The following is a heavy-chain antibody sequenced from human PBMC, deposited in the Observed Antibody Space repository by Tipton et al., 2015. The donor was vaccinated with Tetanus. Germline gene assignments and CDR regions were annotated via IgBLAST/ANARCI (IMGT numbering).Heavy chain of an antibody. D-gene: IGHD2-21*01. CDR1: GYSFTSYW. J-gene: IGHJ6*02. V-gene: IGHV5-51*01. CDR2: IYPGDSDT. Sequence: VQLVQSGAEVKKPGESLKISCKGSGYSFTSYWIGWVRQMPGKGLEWMGIIYPGDSDTRYSPPFQGQVTISADKSISTAYPQWSSLKASDTAMYYCARERSVEYYYYGMDVWGQGTTVTVSS. CDR3: ARERSVEYYYYGMDV.